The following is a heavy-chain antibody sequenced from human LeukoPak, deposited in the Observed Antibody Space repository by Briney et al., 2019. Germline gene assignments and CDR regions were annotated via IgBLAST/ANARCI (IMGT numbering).Heavy chain of an antibody. CDR1: GGTFSSYA. Sequence: EASVKVSCKASGGTFSSYAISWVRQAPGQGLEWMGGIIPIFGTANYAQKFQGRVTITTDESTSTAYMELSSLRSEDTAVYYCARAWVEGYDFWSGPYYYYYYMDVWGKGTTVTVSS. V-gene: IGHV1-69*05. CDR2: IIPIFGTA. D-gene: IGHD3-3*01. CDR3: ARAWVEGYDFWSGPYYYYYYMDV. J-gene: IGHJ6*03.